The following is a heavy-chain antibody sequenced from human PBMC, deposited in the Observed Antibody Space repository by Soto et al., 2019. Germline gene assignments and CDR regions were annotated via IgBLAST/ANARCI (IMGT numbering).Heavy chain of an antibody. CDR3: ARDLSPAVFSKFPTYYFDY. CDR2: INPNSGGT. CDR1: GYTFTGYY. Sequence: QVQLVQSGAEVKKPGASVKVSCKASGYTFTGYYMHWVRHAPGQGLEWMGWINPNSGGTNYAQKFQGWVTMTRDTSISTAYMELSRLRSDDTAVYYCARDLSPAVFSKFPTYYFDYWGQGTLVTVSS. J-gene: IGHJ4*02. V-gene: IGHV1-2*04.